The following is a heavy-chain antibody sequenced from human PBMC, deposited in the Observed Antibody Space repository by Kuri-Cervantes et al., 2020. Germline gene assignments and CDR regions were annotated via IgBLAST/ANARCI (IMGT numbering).Heavy chain of an antibody. CDR2: IYYSGST. V-gene: IGHV4-39*01. CDR3: ARHERILWFGEFPTDP. CDR1: GGSISSSSYY. J-gene: IGHJ5*02. D-gene: IGHD3-10*01. Sequence: SETLSLTCTVSGGSISSSSYYWGWIRQPPGKGLEWIGGIYYSGSTYYNPSLKSRVTISVDTSKNQFSLKLSSVTAADTAVYYCARHERILWFGEFPTDPWGQGTLVTSPQ.